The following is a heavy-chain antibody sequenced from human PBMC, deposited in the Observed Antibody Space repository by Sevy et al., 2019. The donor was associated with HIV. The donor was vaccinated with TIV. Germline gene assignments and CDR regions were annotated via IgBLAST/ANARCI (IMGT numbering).Heavy chain of an antibody. Sequence: ASVKVSCKASGYTFAGYQMYWVRQAPGQGLEWMGGINPNSGGTKFAPKFQGRVTMTRDTSINTVYMELSRLSSDDTAVYYCARDQQWLAQASGGSQLRYYNNYAMDVWGQGTTVTVSS. V-gene: IGHV1-2*02. CDR3: ARDQQWLAQASGGSQLRYYNNYAMDV. J-gene: IGHJ6*02. CDR1: GYTFAGYQ. D-gene: IGHD6-19*01. CDR2: INPNSGGT.